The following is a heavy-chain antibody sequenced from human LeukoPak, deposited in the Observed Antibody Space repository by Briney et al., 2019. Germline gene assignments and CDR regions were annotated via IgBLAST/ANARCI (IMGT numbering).Heavy chain of an antibody. J-gene: IGHJ4*02. CDR1: GFTFSSFD. D-gene: IGHD5-18*01. CDR3: ARDQYSYAHAAH. Sequence: GGSLRLSCAASGFTFSSFDMHWVRQAPGKGLEWVSVIYSGGTTYYADSVKGRFTISRDNSKNTLHLQMNSLRAEDTAVYYCARDQYSYAHAAHWGQGTLVTVSS. CDR2: IYSGGTT. V-gene: IGHV3-66*01.